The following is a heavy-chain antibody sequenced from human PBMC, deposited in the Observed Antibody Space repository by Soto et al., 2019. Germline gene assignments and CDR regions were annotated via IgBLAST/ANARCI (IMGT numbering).Heavy chain of an antibody. CDR2: IKSKTDGGTI. J-gene: IGHJ4*02. V-gene: IGHV3-15*07. D-gene: IGHD1-26*01. CDR3: TTDDCYNYSGMPGPKFDY. CDR1: GFTFSNAW. Sequence: EVQLVESGGGLVKPGGSLRLSCAASGFTFSNAWMNWVRQAPGKGLEWVGRIKSKTDGGTIDYAAPVKGRFTISRDDSKDTLFLQLNSLTTEDTAIYYCTTDDCYNYSGMPGPKFDYWGQGILVTVSS.